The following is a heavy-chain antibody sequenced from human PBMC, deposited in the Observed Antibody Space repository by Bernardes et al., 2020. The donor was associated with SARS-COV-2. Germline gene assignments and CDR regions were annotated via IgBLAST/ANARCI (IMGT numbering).Heavy chain of an antibody. V-gene: IGHV3-23*01. CDR2: VSGSGDT. CDR1: GFTLDTFA. D-gene: IGHD2-21*02. Sequence: GGSLRLSRAASGFTLDTFAVSWVRQVPGRGLEWVSGVSGSGDTYYADAVKGRFTISRDNSKNILFLQMNDLRAEDTAVYYCAKDYCDADCDFFDYWGQGTEVTVSS. CDR3: AKDYCDADCDFFDY. J-gene: IGHJ4*02.